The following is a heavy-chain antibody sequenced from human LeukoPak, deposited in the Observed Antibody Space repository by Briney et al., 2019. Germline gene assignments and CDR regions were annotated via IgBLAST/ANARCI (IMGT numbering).Heavy chain of an antibody. CDR1: GYTFTAYY. CDR2: IIPNSGGT. D-gene: IGHD2-2*01. CDR3: ARVSCSGTNCYHGGFDY. V-gene: IGHV1-2*02. J-gene: IGHJ4*02. Sequence: ASVKVSCKASGYTFTAYYIHWVRQAPGQGLEWMGWIIPNSGGTNYAQKLQGRVTMTRDTSINTAYMELSSLRSVDTAIYYCARVSCSGTNCYHGGFDYWGQGTLVTVSS.